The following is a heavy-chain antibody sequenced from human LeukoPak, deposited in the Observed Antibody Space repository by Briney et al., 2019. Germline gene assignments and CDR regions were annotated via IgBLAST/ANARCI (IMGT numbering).Heavy chain of an antibody. CDR2: INEDGSGK. Sequence: GGSLRLSCVSSGFTFSNYWMKWVHQAPGKELEWVASINEDGSGKFSVGSVKDRITISRDNTRNSLDLQINSLTVEDTAIYYCARDDGDVWGTGTTVTVSS. V-gene: IGHV3-7*01. J-gene: IGHJ6*04. CDR1: GFTFSNYW. CDR3: ARDDGDV.